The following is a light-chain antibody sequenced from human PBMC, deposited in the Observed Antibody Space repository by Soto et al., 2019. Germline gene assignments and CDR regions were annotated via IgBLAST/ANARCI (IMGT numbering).Light chain of an antibody. Sequence: QSALTQPASMSGPPGQSITISCTGTSSDVGNYNYVSWYQQHPGKAPKLMIYDVSNRPSGVSNRFSGSKSGNTASLTISGLQAEDEADYYCSSYTSSSTLRLFGGGTKVTVL. V-gene: IGLV2-14*01. CDR1: SSDVGNYNY. CDR3: SSYTSSSTLRL. CDR2: DVS. J-gene: IGLJ2*01.